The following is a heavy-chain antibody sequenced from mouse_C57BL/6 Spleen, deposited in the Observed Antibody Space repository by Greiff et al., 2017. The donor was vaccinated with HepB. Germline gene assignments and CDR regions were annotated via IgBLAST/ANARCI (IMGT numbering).Heavy chain of an antibody. Sequence: VQLQQSGAELMKPGASVKLSCKATGYTFTGYWIEWVKQRPGHGLEWIGEILPGSGSTNYNEKFKGKATFTADTSSNTAYMQLSSLTTEDSAIYDCARGGAYDGYTGDYFDYWGQGTTLTVSA. CDR3: ARGGAYDGYTGDYFDY. J-gene: IGHJ2*01. V-gene: IGHV1-9*01. CDR1: GYTFTGYW. D-gene: IGHD2-3*01. CDR2: ILPGSGST.